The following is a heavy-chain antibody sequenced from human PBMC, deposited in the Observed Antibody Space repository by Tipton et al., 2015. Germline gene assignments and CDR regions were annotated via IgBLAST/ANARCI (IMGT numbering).Heavy chain of an antibody. CDR2: ISGYNTDT. J-gene: IGHJ6*02. CDR1: GYTFTTYG. D-gene: IGHD1-26*01. V-gene: IGHV1-18*01. Sequence: QVQLVQSGAEVKKPGASVKVSCKASGYTFTTYGISWVRQAPGQGLEWMGRISGYNTDTNYAQNLQGRVTMTTDTFTSTAYMELRNLTSDDTAMYYCARDSLYSGTFDTFYYYGMDAWGQGTTVPVSS. CDR3: ARDSLYSGTFDTFYYYGMDA.